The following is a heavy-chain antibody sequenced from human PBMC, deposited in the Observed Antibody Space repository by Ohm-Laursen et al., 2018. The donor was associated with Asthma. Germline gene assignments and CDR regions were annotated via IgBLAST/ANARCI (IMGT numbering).Heavy chain of an antibody. CDR2: INHSGST. J-gene: IGHJ5*02. CDR3: ARGGTEGVPGSNWFDT. D-gene: IGHD3-10*01. Sequence: SETLSLTCAVYGGSFSGYYWSWIRPPPGKGLEWIGEINHSGSTNYNPSLKSRVTISVDKSNNQFSLKVTSVTAADTAVYYCARGGTEGVPGSNWFDTWGQGTLVTVSS. CDR1: GGSFSGYY. V-gene: IGHV4-34*01.